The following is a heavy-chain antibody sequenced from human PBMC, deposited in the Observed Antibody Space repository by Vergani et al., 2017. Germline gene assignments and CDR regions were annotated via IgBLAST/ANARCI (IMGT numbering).Heavy chain of an antibody. CDR1: GGSFSGYY. CDR3: ARHLRQLGRKDVFDI. J-gene: IGHJ3*02. Sequence: QVQLQQWGAGLLKPSETLSLTCAVYGGSFSGYYWSWILQPPGKGLEWFGSIYDSRNNNYSPSLKSRVSISVDTSKNQFSLNLTSVTAADTDVYYCARHLRQLGRKDVFDIWGHGTLVTVSS. CDR2: IYDSRNN. D-gene: IGHD6-6*01. V-gene: IGHV4-34*01.